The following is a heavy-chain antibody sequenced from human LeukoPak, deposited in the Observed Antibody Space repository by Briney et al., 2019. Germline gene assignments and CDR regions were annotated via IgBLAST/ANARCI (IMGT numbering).Heavy chain of an antibody. V-gene: IGHV4-34*01. CDR2: INHSGST. J-gene: IGHJ4*02. CDR3: ARGGIADRLAH. Sequence: SETLSLTCAVYGASFSGYYWTWIRQPPGKGLEWIGEINHSGSTNYNPSLKSRVTISVDTSKNQFSLKLSSVTAADTAIYYCARGGIADRLAHWGQGTLVTASS. D-gene: IGHD6-6*01. CDR1: GASFSGYY.